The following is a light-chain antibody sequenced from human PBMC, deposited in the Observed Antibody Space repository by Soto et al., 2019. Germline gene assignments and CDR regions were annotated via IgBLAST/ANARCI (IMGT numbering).Light chain of an antibody. CDR3: QQYGISPWT. V-gene: IGKV3-20*01. Sequence: EIALTQSPGTLSLSPGDRATLSCRASQSVSSNFLAWYQQKPGQAPRLLIYAASSRATGIPDRFSGSGSGTEFTLTVSRLEPEDFAVYYCQQYGISPWTFGQGTKVDIK. CDR1: QSVSSNF. CDR2: AAS. J-gene: IGKJ1*01.